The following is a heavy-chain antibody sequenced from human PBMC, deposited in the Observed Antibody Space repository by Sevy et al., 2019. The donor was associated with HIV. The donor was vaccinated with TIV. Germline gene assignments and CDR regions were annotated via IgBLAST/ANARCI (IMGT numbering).Heavy chain of an antibody. D-gene: IGHD2-21*01. CDR2: IQYYGSNK. CDR3: VKDGGGEGGDH. J-gene: IGHJ4*02. V-gene: IGHV3-30*02. Sequence: GGSLRLSCAASGFSFSSYGMHWVRQAPGKGLEWMSYIQYYGSNKDYADSVKGRFTISRDNSKNTLYLQMNSLRVEDTAVFYCVKDGGGEGGDHWGQGTLVTVSS. CDR1: GFSFSSYG.